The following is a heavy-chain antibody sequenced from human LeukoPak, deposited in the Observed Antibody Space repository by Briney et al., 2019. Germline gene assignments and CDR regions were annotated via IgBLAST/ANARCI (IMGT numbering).Heavy chain of an antibody. CDR3: ARHGYSSSWSRVYFDY. D-gene: IGHD6-13*01. V-gene: IGHV3-23*01. CDR2: ISGSGGST. Sequence: PGGSLRLSCAASGFTFSSYAMSWVRQAPGKGLEWVSAISGSGGSTYYADSVKGRFTISRDNSKNTLYLQMNSLRAEDTAVYYCARHGYSSSWSRVYFDYWGQGTLVTVSS. J-gene: IGHJ4*02. CDR1: GFTFSSYA.